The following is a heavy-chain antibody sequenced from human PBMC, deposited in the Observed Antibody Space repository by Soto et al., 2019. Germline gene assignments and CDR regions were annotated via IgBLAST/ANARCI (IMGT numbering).Heavy chain of an antibody. CDR2: IWYDGIHK. D-gene: IGHD4-17*01. CDR1: GFTFSTFV. CDR3: ARGVDPGDYPLSWLHS. Sequence: PGGSLRLSCAASGFTFSTFVMHWVRQAPGKGLEWVAVIWYDGIHKYYADSVKGRFTISRDNSKNTLCLQMDSLRVEDTAVYYCARGVDPGDYPLSWLHSWGQGTLVTVYS. V-gene: IGHV3-33*01. J-gene: IGHJ5*01.